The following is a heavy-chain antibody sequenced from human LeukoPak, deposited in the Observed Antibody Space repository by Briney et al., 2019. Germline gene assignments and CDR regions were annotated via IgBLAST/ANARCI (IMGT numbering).Heavy chain of an antibody. CDR3: AKFEGALLGNYYMDV. J-gene: IGHJ6*03. V-gene: IGHV3-23*01. CDR1: GITLSNYG. Sequence: GGSLRLSCAVSGITLSNYGMSWVRQAPGKGLEWVAGISDSGGRTNYADSVKGRFTISRDNSKNTLFLQMVSLRAEGTAVYYCAKFEGALLGNYYMDVWGKGTTVTVSS. CDR2: ISDSGGRT.